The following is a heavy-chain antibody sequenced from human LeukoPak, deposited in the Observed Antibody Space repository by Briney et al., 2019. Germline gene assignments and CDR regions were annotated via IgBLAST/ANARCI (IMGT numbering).Heavy chain of an antibody. D-gene: IGHD2-2*01. J-gene: IGHJ6*03. CDR2: IRYDGSNK. CDR3: AKDGGAIVVVPDASYYMDV. Sequence: GGSLRLSCAASGFTFSSYSMNWVRQAPGKGLEWVAFIRYDGSNKYYADSVKGRFTISRDNSKNTLYLQMNSLRAEDTAVYYCAKDGGAIVVVPDASYYMDVWGKGTTVTVSS. CDR1: GFTFSSYS. V-gene: IGHV3-30*02.